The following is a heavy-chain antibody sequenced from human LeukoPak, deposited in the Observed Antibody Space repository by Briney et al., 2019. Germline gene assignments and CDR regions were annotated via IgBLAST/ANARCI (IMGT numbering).Heavy chain of an antibody. V-gene: IGHV4-59*01. CDR2: IYYSGTT. D-gene: IGHD2-15*01. Sequence: SETLSLTCTVSGGSISSYYWSWIRQPPGKGLEWIGYIYYSGTTNYNPSLKSRVTISVDASKNQFSLKLSSVTAADTCVFYCAREDDCSGGSCYSGYFQHWGQGTLVTVSS. CDR3: AREDDCSGGSCYSGYFQH. CDR1: GGSISSYY. J-gene: IGHJ1*01.